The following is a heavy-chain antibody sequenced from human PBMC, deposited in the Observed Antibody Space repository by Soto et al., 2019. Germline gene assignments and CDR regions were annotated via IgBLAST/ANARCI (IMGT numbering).Heavy chain of an antibody. D-gene: IGHD2-15*01. CDR3: ARDGHCSGGSCFLDP. J-gene: IGHJ5*02. CDR1: GYTFIGYA. Sequence: ASVKVSCKASGYTFIGYAMHWVRQAPGQRLEWMGWINAGNGNTKYSQKFQGRVTITRDTSASTAYMELSSLRSEDTAVYYCARDGHCSGGSCFLDPWGQGTLVTVSS. CDR2: INAGNGNT. V-gene: IGHV1-3*01.